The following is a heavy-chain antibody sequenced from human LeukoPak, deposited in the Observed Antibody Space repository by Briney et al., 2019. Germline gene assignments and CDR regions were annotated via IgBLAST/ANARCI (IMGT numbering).Heavy chain of an antibody. CDR3: ARAADFDWSLDY. Sequence: ASVNVSCKASGYTFTGYYMHCVRQAPGQRREWMGWINPNSGGTNYAQKFQRRVTMTRDTSISTAYMELSRLRSDDTAVYYCARAADFDWSLDYWGQGTLVTVSS. V-gene: IGHV1-2*02. J-gene: IGHJ4*02. CDR2: INPNSGGT. CDR1: GYTFTGYY. D-gene: IGHD3-9*01.